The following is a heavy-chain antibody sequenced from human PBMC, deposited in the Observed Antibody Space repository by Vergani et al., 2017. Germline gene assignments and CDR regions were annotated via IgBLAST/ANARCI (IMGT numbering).Heavy chain of an antibody. V-gene: IGHV3-48*01. J-gene: IGHJ3*02. CDR2: ISSSSSTI. CDR1: GFTFSSYS. CDR3: ASSDIVVVRAAGAFDI. Sequence: EVQLVESGGGLVQPGGSLRLSCAASGFTFSSYSMNWVRQAPGKGLEWVSYISSSSSTIYYADSVKGRFTISRDNAKNSLYLQMNSLRAEDTAVYYCASSDIVVVRAAGAFDIWGQGTMVTVSS. D-gene: IGHD2-2*01.